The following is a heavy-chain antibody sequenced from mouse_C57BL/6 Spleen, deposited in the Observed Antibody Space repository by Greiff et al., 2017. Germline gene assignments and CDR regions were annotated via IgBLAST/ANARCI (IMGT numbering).Heavy chain of an antibody. Sequence: EVQLVESGAELVRPGASVKLSCTASGFNIKDYYMHWVKQRPEQGLEWIGRIDPEDGDTEYAPKFQGKATMTADTSSNTAYLQLSSLTSEDTAVYYCTGYYGSSSYAMDYWGQGTSVTVSS. CDR1: GFNIKDYY. CDR2: IDPEDGDT. CDR3: TGYYGSSSYAMDY. J-gene: IGHJ4*01. D-gene: IGHD1-1*01. V-gene: IGHV14-1*01.